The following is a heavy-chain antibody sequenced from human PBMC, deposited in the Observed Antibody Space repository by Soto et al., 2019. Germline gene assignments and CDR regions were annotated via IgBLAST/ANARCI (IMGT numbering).Heavy chain of an antibody. D-gene: IGHD3-16*01. CDR2: VYWDDDK. Sequence: QITLNESGPALVKPTQTLTLTCTFSGFSLNTRDVGGGWIRQPPGKALEWLGVVYWDDDKTYSPSLKSRLTITKDTPKNQVVLRMTKMDPVDTATYYCAHCRGGVASFWGQGTLVTVSS. CDR1: GFSLNTRDVG. CDR3: AHCRGGVASF. V-gene: IGHV2-5*02. J-gene: IGHJ4*02.